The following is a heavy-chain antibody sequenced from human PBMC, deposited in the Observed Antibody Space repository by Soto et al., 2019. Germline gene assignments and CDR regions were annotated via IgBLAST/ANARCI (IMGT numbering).Heavy chain of an antibody. J-gene: IGHJ3*02. V-gene: IGHV4-59*08. Sequence: PSETLSLTCTVSGGSISSYYWSWIRQPPGKGLEWIGYIYYSGSTNYNPSLKSRVTISVDTSKNQFSLKLSSVTAADTAVYYCARRGRFGEKDIWGQGTMVTVSS. CDR2: IYYSGST. CDR1: GGSISSYY. D-gene: IGHD3-10*01. CDR3: ARRGRFGEKDI.